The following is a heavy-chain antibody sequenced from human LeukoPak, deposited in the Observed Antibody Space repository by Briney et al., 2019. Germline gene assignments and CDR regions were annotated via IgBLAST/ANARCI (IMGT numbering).Heavy chain of an antibody. CDR3: VTSFDYSDFY. Sequence: ASVKVSCKASGYTFTNFYIHWVRQAPGQGLEWMGRINPNTGGTNFAQKFQDRVTVTRDASISTAYLELSSLTSGDTAVYHCVTSFDYSDFYWGQGTLVTV. CDR1: GYTFTNFY. V-gene: IGHV1-2*06. D-gene: IGHD4-11*01. J-gene: IGHJ4*02. CDR2: INPNTGGT.